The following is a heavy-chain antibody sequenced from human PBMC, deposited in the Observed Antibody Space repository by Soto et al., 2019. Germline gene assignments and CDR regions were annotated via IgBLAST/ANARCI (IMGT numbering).Heavy chain of an antibody. V-gene: IGHV3-53*04. CDR2: IYSGGST. D-gene: IGHD3-9*01. CDR1: GFTVSSTY. CDR3: ARGFDPYYFDY. J-gene: IGHJ4*02. Sequence: EVQLVESGGGLVQPGGSLRLSCVASGFTVSSTYMSWVRQAPGKGLEWVSVIYSGGSTYYADSVKGRFTISRHNSNNTLFLQMNSLRAEDTAVYYCARGFDPYYFDYWGQGTLVTVSS.